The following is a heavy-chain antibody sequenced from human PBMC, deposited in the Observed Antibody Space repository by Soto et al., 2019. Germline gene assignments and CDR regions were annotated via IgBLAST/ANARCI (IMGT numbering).Heavy chain of an antibody. CDR3: ASPLIVVVTASSASDY. Sequence: PGGSLRLSCAASGFTFSSYSMNWVRQAPGKGLEWVSSISSSSSYIYYADSVKGRFTISRDNAKNSLYLQMNSLRAEDTAVYYCASPLIVVVTASSASDYWGQGTLVTVSS. CDR1: GFTFSSYS. J-gene: IGHJ4*02. CDR2: ISSSSSYI. D-gene: IGHD2-21*02. V-gene: IGHV3-21*01.